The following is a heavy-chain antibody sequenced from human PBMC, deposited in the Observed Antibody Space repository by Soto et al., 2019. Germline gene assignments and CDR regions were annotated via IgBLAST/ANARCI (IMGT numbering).Heavy chain of an antibody. Sequence: PSETLSLTCAVYGGSFSGYYWSWIRQPPGKGLEWIGEINHSGSTNYNPSLKSRVTISVDTSKNQFSLKLSSVTAADTAVYYCARACSGGSCYSYAFDIWGQGTMVTVSS. CDR2: INHSGST. D-gene: IGHD2-15*01. V-gene: IGHV4-34*01. CDR3: ARACSGGSCYSYAFDI. CDR1: GGSFSGYY. J-gene: IGHJ3*02.